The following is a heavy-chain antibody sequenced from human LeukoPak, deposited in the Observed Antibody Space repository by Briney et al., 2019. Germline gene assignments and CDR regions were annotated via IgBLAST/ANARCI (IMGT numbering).Heavy chain of an antibody. J-gene: IGHJ4*02. D-gene: IGHD3-10*01. CDR1: GFTFSSYT. Sequence: GGSLQLSCAASGFTFSSYTMNWVRQAPGKGLEWVSSISPSSDYIYYADSVEGRFTISRDNAKNSLHLQMNSLGAEDTAVYYCARVEYYGSGTYSPIDYWGQGTLVTVSS. CDR2: ISPSSDYI. CDR3: ARVEYYGSGTYSPIDY. V-gene: IGHV3-21*01.